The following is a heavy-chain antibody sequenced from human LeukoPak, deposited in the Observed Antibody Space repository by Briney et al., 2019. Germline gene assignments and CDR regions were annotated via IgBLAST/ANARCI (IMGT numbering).Heavy chain of an antibody. CDR2: ISSSSSTI. J-gene: IGHJ4*02. CDR3: ARDLAGYSYMTGY. D-gene: IGHD5-18*01. CDR1: GFTFSSYS. Sequence: GALRLSCAASGFTFSSYSMNWVRQAPGKGLEWVSYISSSSSTIYYADSVKGRFTISRDNAKNSLYLQMNSLRAEDTAVYYCARDLAGYSYMTGYWGQGTLVTVSS. V-gene: IGHV3-48*01.